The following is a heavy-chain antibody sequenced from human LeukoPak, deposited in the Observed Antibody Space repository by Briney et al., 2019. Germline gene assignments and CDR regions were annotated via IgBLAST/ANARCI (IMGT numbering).Heavy chain of an antibody. V-gene: IGHV4-30-2*01. J-gene: IGHJ5*02. D-gene: IGHD3-22*01. CDR3: ARDFDRASWFDP. Sequence: PSQTLSLTCAVSGGSISSGGYSWSWIRQPPGKGLEWIGYIYHSGSTYYNPSLKSRVTISIDKSKNQFSLKLSSVTAADTAVYYCARDFDRASWFDPWGQGTLVTVSS. CDR1: GGSISSGGYS. CDR2: IYHSGST.